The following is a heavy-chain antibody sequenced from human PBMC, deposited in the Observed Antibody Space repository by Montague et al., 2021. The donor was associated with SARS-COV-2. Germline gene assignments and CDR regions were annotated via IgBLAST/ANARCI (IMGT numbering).Heavy chain of an antibody. D-gene: IGHD1-26*01. Sequence: CAISGDSVSRNSAAWNWIRQSPSRDLERLGRTYYRSKWYNDYAVSVKSRITINPDTSKNQISLQLNSVTPEDTAVYYCARTSASSDYWGQGTLVTVPS. CDR1: GDSVSRNSAA. V-gene: IGHV6-1*01. J-gene: IGHJ4*02. CDR2: TYYRSKWYN. CDR3: ARTSASSDY.